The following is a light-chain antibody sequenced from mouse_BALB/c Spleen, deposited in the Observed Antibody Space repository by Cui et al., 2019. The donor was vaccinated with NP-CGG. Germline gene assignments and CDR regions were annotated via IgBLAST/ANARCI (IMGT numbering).Light chain of an antibody. CDR2: GTK. Sequence: QAVVSHESAFTTSPGETVTLTCRSSTGAVTTSNYANWVQEKPDHLFNGLIGGTKNRAPGVPARFSGSLIGDNAALTITGAQTEDEAIYFCALWYSNHWVFGGGTKLTVL. V-gene: IGLV1*01. J-gene: IGLJ1*01. CDR3: ALWYSNHWV. CDR1: TGAVTTSNY.